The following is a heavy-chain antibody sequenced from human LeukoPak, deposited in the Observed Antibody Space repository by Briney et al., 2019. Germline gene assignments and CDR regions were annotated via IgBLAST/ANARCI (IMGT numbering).Heavy chain of an antibody. CDR3: ARGVAAAGWQFDY. D-gene: IGHD6-13*01. CDR1: GGTFSSYA. V-gene: IGHV1-69*13. Sequence: GASVKVSCKASGGTFSSYALRWERQAPGQGLEWMGGIIPIFGTANYAQKFQGRVTITADESTSTAYMELSSLRSEDTAVYYCARGVAAAGWQFDYWGQGTLVTVSS. J-gene: IGHJ4*02. CDR2: IIPIFGTA.